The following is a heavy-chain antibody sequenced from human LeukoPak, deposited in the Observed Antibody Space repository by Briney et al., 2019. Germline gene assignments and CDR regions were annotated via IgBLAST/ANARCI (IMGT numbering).Heavy chain of an antibody. CDR2: ISGSGGST. CDR3: AKTHYGDYVYYYGMDV. D-gene: IGHD4-17*01. Sequence: GGSLRLSSAASGFTFSSYAMSWVRQAPGKGLEWVSAISGSGGSTYYADSVKGRFTISRDNSKNTLYLQMNSLRAEDTAVYYYAKTHYGDYVYYYGMDVWGQGTTVTVSS. V-gene: IGHV3-23*01. CDR1: GFTFSSYA. J-gene: IGHJ6*02.